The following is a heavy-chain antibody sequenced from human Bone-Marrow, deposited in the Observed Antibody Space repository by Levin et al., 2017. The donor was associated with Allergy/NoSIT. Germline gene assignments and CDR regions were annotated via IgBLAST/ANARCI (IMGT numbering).Heavy chain of an antibody. CDR3: AKDVLWTIADS. V-gene: IGHV3-30*18. CDR2: ISDDGNDK. J-gene: IGHJ4*02. CDR1: GFTFSNYG. Sequence: LSLTCAASGFTFSNYGMHWVRQAPGKGLEWVAVISDDGNDKYYTDSVKGRFTISRDNSKNTLYLQMNSLRGEDTAVYHCAKDVLWTIADSWGQGTLVTVSS. D-gene: IGHD3/OR15-3a*01.